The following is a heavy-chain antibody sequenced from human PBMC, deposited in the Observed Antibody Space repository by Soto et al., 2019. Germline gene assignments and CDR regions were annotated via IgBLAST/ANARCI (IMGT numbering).Heavy chain of an antibody. Sequence: SETLSLTCTVSGGSISNGGYYWNWVRQHPGKGLEWIGYIHYSGSTWYDPSLESRVTISVDTSKDQFSLKLRSVTAADTAVYYCARVRGSGSYAAYYFDSWGQGTLVTVSS. CDR3: ARVRGSGSYAAYYFDS. D-gene: IGHD3-10*01. CDR1: GGSISNGGYY. CDR2: IHYSGST. V-gene: IGHV4-31*03. J-gene: IGHJ4*01.